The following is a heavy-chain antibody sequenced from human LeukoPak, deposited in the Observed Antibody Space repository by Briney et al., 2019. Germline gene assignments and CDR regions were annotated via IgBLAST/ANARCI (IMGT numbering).Heavy chain of an antibody. CDR2: VFDSGST. CDR3: ARHTRPGHSGYENAFDI. J-gene: IGHJ3*02. D-gene: IGHD5-12*01. CDR1: GGSISRTSYY. Sequence: PSETLCFTCTVSGGSISRTSYYWDCIRQPPGKGLEWIGNVFDSGSTHYNPSLKSRVTISVDPSKNQFSLRLSAVTAADTAVYYCARHTRPGHSGYENAFDIWGQGPMVTVSS. V-gene: IGHV4-39*01.